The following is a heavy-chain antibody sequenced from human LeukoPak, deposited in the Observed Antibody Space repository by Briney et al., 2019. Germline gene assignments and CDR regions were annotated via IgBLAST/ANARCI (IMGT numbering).Heavy chain of an antibody. CDR3: ARSGSGYGGWFDP. Sequence: SETLSLNCTVSGDSISSGYYWSWIRQPAGKGLEWIGRIYTSGSTNYNPSLKSRVTISVDTSKNQFSLKLSSVTAADTAVYYCARSGSGYGGWFDPWGQGTLVTVSS. CDR1: GDSISSGYY. CDR2: IYTSGST. V-gene: IGHV4-61*02. D-gene: IGHD3-22*01. J-gene: IGHJ5*02.